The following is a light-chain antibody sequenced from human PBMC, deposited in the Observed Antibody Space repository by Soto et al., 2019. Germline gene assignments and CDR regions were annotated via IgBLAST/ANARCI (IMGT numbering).Light chain of an antibody. J-gene: IGKJ1*01. CDR3: QHHYSIPRT. Sequence: DIVMTQSPDSLAVSLGERATINCKSSQSLLYSSDNKNYLAWYQQKPGQPPKLLIYWASTRETGVPDRFSGGGSGKDFTLTISSLQAEDVAVYYCQHHYSIPRTFGQGTKVKI. CDR1: QSLLYSSDNKNY. CDR2: WAS. V-gene: IGKV4-1*01.